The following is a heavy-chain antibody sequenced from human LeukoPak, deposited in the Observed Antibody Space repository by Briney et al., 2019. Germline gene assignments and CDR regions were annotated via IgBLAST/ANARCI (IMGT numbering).Heavy chain of an antibody. V-gene: IGHV3-74*01. CDR2: INSDGSST. J-gene: IGHJ4*02. D-gene: IGHD1-26*01. CDR3: AGGSYLLYYFDY. CDR1: GFTFSSYW. Sequence: PGGSLRLSCAASGFTFSSYWMHWVRQAPGKGLVWVSRINSDGSSTSYADSVKGRFTISRDNSKNTLYLQMNSLRAEDTAVYYCAGGSYLLYYFDYWGQGTLVTVSS.